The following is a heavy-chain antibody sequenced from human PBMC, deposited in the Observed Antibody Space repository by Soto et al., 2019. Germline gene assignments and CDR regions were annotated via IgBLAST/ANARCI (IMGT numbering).Heavy chain of an antibody. Sequence: VQLVQSGAEVKKPGASVKVSCQASGYTFTSYAMHWVRQAPGQRLEWMGWINAGNGNTKYSQKFQGRVTITRDTSASTVYMELSSLRSEDTAVYYCARGLGSLGGESSGSECWGQGTLVTVSS. CDR1: GYTFTSYA. V-gene: IGHV1-3*01. J-gene: IGHJ4*02. CDR3: ARGLGSLGGESSGSEC. CDR2: INAGNGNT. D-gene: IGHD6-19*01.